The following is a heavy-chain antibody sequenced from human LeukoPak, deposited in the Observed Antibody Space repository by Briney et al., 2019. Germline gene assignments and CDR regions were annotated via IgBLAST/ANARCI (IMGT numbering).Heavy chain of an antibody. CDR3: ARDLYASGWEFDP. Sequence: SETLSLTCTVSGGSISSTNYYWGWIRQPPGKGLVWIGNIYYSGKTYYNPSLKSRVTVAVDTSKNQFSLKMTSVTAADTAVYYCARDLYASGWEFDPWGQGTLVTVSS. V-gene: IGHV4-39*07. J-gene: IGHJ5*02. CDR1: GGSISSTNYY. CDR2: IYYSGKT. D-gene: IGHD6-19*01.